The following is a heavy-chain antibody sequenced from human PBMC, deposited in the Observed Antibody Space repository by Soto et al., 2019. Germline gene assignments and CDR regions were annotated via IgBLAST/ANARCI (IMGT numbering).Heavy chain of an antibody. J-gene: IGHJ4*02. V-gene: IGHV3-23*01. CDR1: GFTFSSYA. D-gene: IGHD2-21*02. CDR2: ISGSGGST. CDR3: AKDDVVVTARFDY. Sequence: PGGSVRLSCAASGFTFSSYAMSWVRQAPGKGLEWVSAISGSGGSTYYADSVKGRFTISRDNSKNTLYLQMNSLRAEDTAVYYCAKDDVVVTARFDYWGQGTLVTVSS.